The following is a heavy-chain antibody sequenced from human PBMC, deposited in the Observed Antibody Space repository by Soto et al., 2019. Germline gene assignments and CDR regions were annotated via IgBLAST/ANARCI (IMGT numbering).Heavy chain of an antibody. CDR1: GFTFDTYW. Sequence: ESGGGLVQPGGSLRLSCAASGFTFDTYWMNWVRQAPGKGLEWVANIKQDGSEKYFVDSVKGRFTISRDNAKNSLYLQMNSLRADDTAVYYCARDLGRTAAGYYYYYAMDVWGQGTTVTVSS. CDR3: ARDLGRTAAGYYYYYAMDV. D-gene: IGHD2-2*01. V-gene: IGHV3-7*01. CDR2: IKQDGSEK. J-gene: IGHJ6*02.